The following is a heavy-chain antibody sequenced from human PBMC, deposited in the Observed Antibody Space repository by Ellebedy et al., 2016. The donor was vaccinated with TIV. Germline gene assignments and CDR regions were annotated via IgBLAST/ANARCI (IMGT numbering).Heavy chain of an antibody. CDR2: INPKSGGT. D-gene: IGHD2-21*01. J-gene: IGHJ3*02. Sequence: ASVKVSXXASGYTFTGTDYYIHWVRQAPGQGLEWMGWINPKSGGTNYAQTFQGRVSMTRDTSISTAYMELSRLRSDDTAVFYCARGFVWFSYAFDIWGQGTMVTVSP. V-gene: IGHV1-2*02. CDR3: ARGFVWFSYAFDI. CDR1: GYTFTGTDYY.